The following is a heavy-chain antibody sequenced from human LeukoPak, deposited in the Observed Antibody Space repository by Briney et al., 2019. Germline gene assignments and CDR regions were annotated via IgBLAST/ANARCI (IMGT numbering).Heavy chain of an antibody. V-gene: IGHV1-18*01. J-gene: IGHJ4*02. CDR1: GYTFTSYS. CDR2: ISAYNVNT. D-gene: IGHD1-26*01. Sequence: ASVKVSYKASGYTFTSYSINWVRQDPGQALGWIGWISAYNVNTKYAQKVQGRVTMTTDTSTSTAYMELRSLRSDDTAVYYCARGLGGSGSYFLTFDYWGQGTLVTVSS. CDR3: ARGLGGSGSYFLTFDY.